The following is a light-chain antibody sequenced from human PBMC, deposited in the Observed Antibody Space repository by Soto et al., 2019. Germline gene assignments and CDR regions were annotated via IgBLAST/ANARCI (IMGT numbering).Light chain of an antibody. J-gene: IGKJ1*01. Sequence: VLTQSPGTLSLSPGERATLSCRASQSVSRYLVWYQQKPGQAPRLLIYDASSRANGIPARFTGSGSGTDFSLTISSLEPEDFAVYYCQQRGTWPTFGQGTRVEI. CDR2: DAS. V-gene: IGKV3-11*01. CDR1: QSVSRY. CDR3: QQRGTWPT.